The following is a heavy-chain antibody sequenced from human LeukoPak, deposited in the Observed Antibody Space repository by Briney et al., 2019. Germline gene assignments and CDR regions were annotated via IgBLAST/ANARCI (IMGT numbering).Heavy chain of an antibody. CDR2: INHSGST. CDR3: ARVITVTAVDV. Sequence: PSETLSLTCAVYRGSFSGYYWSWIRQPPGKGLEWIGEINHSGSTNYNPSLKSRVTISVDTSKNQFSLKLCSVTAADTAVYYCARVITVTAVDVWGKGTTVTVSS. V-gene: IGHV4-34*01. CDR1: RGSFSGYY. J-gene: IGHJ6*04. D-gene: IGHD4-17*01.